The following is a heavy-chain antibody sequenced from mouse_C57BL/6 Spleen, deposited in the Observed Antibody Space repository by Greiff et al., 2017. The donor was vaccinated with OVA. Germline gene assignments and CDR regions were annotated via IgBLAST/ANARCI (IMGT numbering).Heavy chain of an antibody. V-gene: IGHV1-52*01. CDR1: GYTFTSYW. Sequence: QVQLQQPGAELVRPGSSVKLSCKASGYTFTSYWMHWVKQRPIQGLEWIGNIDPSDSEPHYNQKFKGKATLTVDKSSSTAYMQLSSLTSEDSAVYYCARLIGNYRGYYFDYWGQGTTLTVSS. J-gene: IGHJ2*01. CDR2: IDPSDSEP. CDR3: ARLIGNYRGYYFDY. D-gene: IGHD2-1*01.